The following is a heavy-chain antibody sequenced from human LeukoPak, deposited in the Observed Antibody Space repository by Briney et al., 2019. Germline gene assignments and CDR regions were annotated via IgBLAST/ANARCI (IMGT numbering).Heavy chain of an antibody. J-gene: IGHJ4*02. V-gene: IGHV3-74*01. Sequence: PGGSLRLSCAASGFTLSAYWMHWVRQAPGKGLMWVSRIEGDGNRITYADSVKGRFTISRDNAKNTLYLQMNSLRAEDTAVYYCARGTGGYYYDYWGQGTLVTVSS. D-gene: IGHD3-22*01. CDR3: ARGTGGYYYDY. CDR1: GFTLSAYW. CDR2: IEGDGNRI.